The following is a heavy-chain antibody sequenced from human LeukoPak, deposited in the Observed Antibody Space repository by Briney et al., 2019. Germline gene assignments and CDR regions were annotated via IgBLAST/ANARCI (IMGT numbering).Heavy chain of an antibody. D-gene: IGHD2-15*01. CDR1: GYTFTGYY. CDR2: ISAYNGNT. J-gene: IGHJ5*02. CDR3: ARQGYCSGGSCYSVSWFDP. V-gene: IGHV1-18*04. Sequence: ASVKVSCKASGYTFTGYYMHWVRQAPGQGLEWMGWISAYNGNTNYAQKLQGRVTMTTDTSTSTAYMELRSLRSDDTAVYYCARQGYCSGGSCYSVSWFDPWGQGTLVTVSS.